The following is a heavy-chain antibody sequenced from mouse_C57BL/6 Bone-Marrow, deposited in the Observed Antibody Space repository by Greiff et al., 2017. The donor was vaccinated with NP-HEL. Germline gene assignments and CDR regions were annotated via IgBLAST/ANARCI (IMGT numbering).Heavy chain of an antibody. CDR3: ARVYGSSSYAMDY. D-gene: IGHD1-1*01. Sequence: EVKLVESEGGLVQPGSSMKLSCTASGFTFSDYYMAWVRQVPEKGLEWVANINYDGSSTYYLDSLKSRSIISTDNAKNILYLQMSSLKSEDTATYYCARVYGSSSYAMDYWGQGTSVTVSS. J-gene: IGHJ4*01. CDR2: INYDGSST. CDR1: GFTFSDYY. V-gene: IGHV5-16*01.